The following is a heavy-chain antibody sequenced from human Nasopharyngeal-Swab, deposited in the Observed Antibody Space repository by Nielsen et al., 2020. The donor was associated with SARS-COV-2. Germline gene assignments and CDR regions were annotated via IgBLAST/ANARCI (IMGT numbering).Heavy chain of an antibody. Sequence: WVRQAPGQGLEWMGRINPNSGGTNYAQKLQGRVTMTTDTSTSTAYMELRSLRSDDTAVYYCARDFEEGSGGGFDHWGQGTLVTVSS. CDR2: INPNSGGT. D-gene: IGHD3-10*01. CDR3: ARDFEEGSGGGFDH. V-gene: IGHV1-18*01. J-gene: IGHJ4*02.